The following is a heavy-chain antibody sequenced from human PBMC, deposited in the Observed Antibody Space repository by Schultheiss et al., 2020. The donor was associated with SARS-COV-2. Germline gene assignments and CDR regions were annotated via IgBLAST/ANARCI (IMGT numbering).Heavy chain of an antibody. D-gene: IGHD1-1*01. CDR2: INPNSGGT. Sequence: SVKVSCKASGGTFSSYAISWVRHAPGQGLEWMGWINPNSGGTNYAQKFQGRVTITADKSTSTAYMELSSLRSEDTAVYYCARDTTHSYGMDVWGQGTTVTVSS. J-gene: IGHJ6*02. V-gene: IGHV1-69*10. CDR1: GGTFSSYA. CDR3: ARDTTHSYGMDV.